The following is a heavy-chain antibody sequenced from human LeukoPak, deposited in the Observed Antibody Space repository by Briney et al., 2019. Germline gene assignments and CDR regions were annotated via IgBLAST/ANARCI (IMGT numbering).Heavy chain of an antibody. CDR2: IYYSGST. CDR1: GGSISSGDYY. V-gene: IGHV4-30-4*08. D-gene: IGHD6-6*01. Sequence: SETLSLTCTVSGGSISSGDYYWSWIRQPPGKGLEWIGYIYYSGSTYYNPSLKSRVTISVDTSKNQFSLKLSSVTAADTAVYYCARGLHFFGAARPFSAFDIWGQGTMVTVSS. CDR3: ARGLHFFGAARPFSAFDI. J-gene: IGHJ3*02.